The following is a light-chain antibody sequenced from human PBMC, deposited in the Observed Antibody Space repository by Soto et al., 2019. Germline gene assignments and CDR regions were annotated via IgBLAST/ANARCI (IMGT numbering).Light chain of an antibody. J-gene: IGKJ1*01. CDR3: QQYDSSSPCT. CDR1: QSVSSSS. CDR2: ATS. V-gene: IGKV3-20*01. Sequence: DIVMTQSPCTLSFSPGDRATLSCRASQSVSSSSLAWYQQQPDEAPRLLIYATSNMATGIPDRFSGSGSGTDFTLTISSLEPEDFAVYYCQQYDSSSPCTFGQGTKVEIK.